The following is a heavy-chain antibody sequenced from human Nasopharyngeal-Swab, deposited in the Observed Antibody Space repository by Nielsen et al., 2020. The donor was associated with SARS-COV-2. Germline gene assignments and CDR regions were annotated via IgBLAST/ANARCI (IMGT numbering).Heavy chain of an antibody. CDR2: INHSGST. CDR3: ASGYHPERYYYYYMDV. V-gene: IGHV4-34*01. J-gene: IGHJ6*03. Sequence: SETLSLTCAVYGGSFSDYYWSWIRQPPGKGLEWIGEINHSGSTNYSPSLKSRVTISAHTSKNQVSLKLSSVTAAETAVYYCASGYHPERYYYYYMDVWGKGTTVTVSS. D-gene: IGHD1-1*01. CDR1: GGSFSDYY.